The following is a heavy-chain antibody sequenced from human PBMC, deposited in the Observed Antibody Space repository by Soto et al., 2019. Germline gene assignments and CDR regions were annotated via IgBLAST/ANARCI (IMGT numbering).Heavy chain of an antibody. V-gene: IGHV4-34*01. CDR2: INHSGST. CDR1: GGSFSGYY. J-gene: IGHJ5*02. Sequence: PSETLSLTCAVYGGSFSGYYWSWIRQPPGKGLEWIGEINHSGSTNYNPSLKSRVIISVDTSKNQFSLKLSSVTAADTAVYYCARRGSTVTTFWFDPWGQGTLVTVSS. D-gene: IGHD4-4*01. CDR3: ARRGSTVTTFWFDP.